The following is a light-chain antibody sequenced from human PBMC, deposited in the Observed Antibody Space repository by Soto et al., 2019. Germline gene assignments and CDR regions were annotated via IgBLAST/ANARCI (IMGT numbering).Light chain of an antibody. V-gene: IGKV3-20*01. J-gene: IGKJ1*01. CDR1: QSVSSSY. Sequence: EIVLTQSPGTLSLSPGERATLSCRASQSVSSSYLAWYQQKPGQAPRLLIYGASSRATGIPDRFSGSGSGTDFTLTISRLEPEDFAVYYCQQYGSSRTWTFGQRTKV. CDR3: QQYGSSRTWT. CDR2: GAS.